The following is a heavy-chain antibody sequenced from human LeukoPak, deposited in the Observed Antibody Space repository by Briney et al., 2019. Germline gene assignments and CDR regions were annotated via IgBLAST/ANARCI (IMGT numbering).Heavy chain of an antibody. J-gene: IGHJ4*02. Sequence: PSETLSLTCSVSGGSISSSSYYWGWIRQPPGKGLEWIGNVYYSGSTYYNPSLKSRVTISVDTSENQFSLKLSSVTAADTAVYYCARLATAYLGFDSWGQGTLVTVSS. CDR1: GGSISSSSYY. CDR3: ARLATAYLGFDS. CDR2: VYYSGST. D-gene: IGHD2/OR15-2a*01. V-gene: IGHV4-39*01.